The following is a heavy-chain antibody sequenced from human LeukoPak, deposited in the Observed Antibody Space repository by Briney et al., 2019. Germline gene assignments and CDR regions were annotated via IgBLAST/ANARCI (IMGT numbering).Heavy chain of an antibody. V-gene: IGHV4-34*01. D-gene: IGHD3-10*01. J-gene: IGHJ4*02. CDR3: ARLGSRGVIITRRALDY. CDR2: INHSGST. Sequence: SETLSLTCAVYGGSFSGYYWTWIRQPPGKGLEWIGEINHSGSTNYNPSLKSRVTISVDTSKNQFSLKLSSVTAADTAVYYCARLGSRGVIITRRALDYWGQGTLVTVSS. CDR1: GGSFSGYY.